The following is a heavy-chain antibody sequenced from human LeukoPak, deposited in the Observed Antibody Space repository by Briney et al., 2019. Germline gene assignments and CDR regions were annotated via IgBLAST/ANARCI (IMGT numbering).Heavy chain of an antibody. Sequence: SETLSLTCTVSGYSISSGYYWGWIRQPPGKGLEWIGSIYHSGSTYYNPSLKSRVTMSVDTSKNQFSLKLSSVTAADTAVYYCARDHDGDYLFDYWGQGTLVTVSS. CDR3: ARDHDGDYLFDY. CDR1: GYSISSGYY. CDR2: IYHSGST. V-gene: IGHV4-38-2*02. D-gene: IGHD4-17*01. J-gene: IGHJ4*02.